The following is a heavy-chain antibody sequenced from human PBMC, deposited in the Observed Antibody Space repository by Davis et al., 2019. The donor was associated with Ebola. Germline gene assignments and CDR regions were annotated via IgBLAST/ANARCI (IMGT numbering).Heavy chain of an antibody. CDR3: TTDLMGYSYGSYYYYYYGMDV. Sequence: PGGSLRLSCAASGFTFSNAWMNWVRQAPGKGLEWVGRIKSKTDGGTTDYAAPVKGRFTISRDDSKNTLYLQMNSLKTEDTAVYYCTTDLMGYSYGSYYYYYYGMDVWGQGTTVTVSS. CDR2: IKSKTDGGTT. CDR1: GFTFSNAW. D-gene: IGHD5-18*01. V-gene: IGHV3-15*07. J-gene: IGHJ6*02.